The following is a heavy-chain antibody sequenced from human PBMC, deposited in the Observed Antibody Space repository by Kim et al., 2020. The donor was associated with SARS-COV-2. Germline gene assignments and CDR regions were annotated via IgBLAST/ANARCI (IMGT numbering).Heavy chain of an antibody. V-gene: IGHV3-43*02. CDR2: ISGDGGST. D-gene: IGHD3-10*01. Sequence: GESLRLSCAASGFTFDDYAMHWVRQAPGKGLEWVSLISGDGGSTYYADSVKGRFTISRDNSKNSLYLQMNSLRTEDTALYYCAKDSASGSYYDVFDYWGQGTLVTVSS. CDR1: GFTFDDYA. J-gene: IGHJ4*02. CDR3: AKDSASGSYYDVFDY.